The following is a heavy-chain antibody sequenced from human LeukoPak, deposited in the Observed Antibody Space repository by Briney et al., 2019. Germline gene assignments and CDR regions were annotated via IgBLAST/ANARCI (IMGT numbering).Heavy chain of an antibody. CDR3: AREGELVVFDY. Sequence: GASVKVSCKASGYTLTSYGISWVRQAPGQGLEWMGWISAYNGNTNYAQKLQGRVTMTTDTSTSTAYMELRSMRSDAPAVYSCAREGELVVFDYWGQGTLVTVSS. J-gene: IGHJ4*02. CDR1: GYTLTSYG. CDR2: ISAYNGNT. D-gene: IGHD3-16*01. V-gene: IGHV1-18*01.